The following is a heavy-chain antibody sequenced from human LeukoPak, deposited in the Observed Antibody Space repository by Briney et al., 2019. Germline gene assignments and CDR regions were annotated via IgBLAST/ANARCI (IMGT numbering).Heavy chain of an antibody. CDR3: ARGLPVSRPYYYYDYMDV. CDR2: IFYSGST. J-gene: IGHJ6*03. V-gene: IGHV4-59*12. Sequence: PSETLSLTCTVSGGSISSYYWSWIRQPPGKGLEWIGYIFYSGSTNYNPSLKSRVTISVDTSKNQFSLKLSSVTAADTAVYYCARGLPVSRPYYYYDYMDVWGKGTTVTVSS. CDR1: GGSISSYY.